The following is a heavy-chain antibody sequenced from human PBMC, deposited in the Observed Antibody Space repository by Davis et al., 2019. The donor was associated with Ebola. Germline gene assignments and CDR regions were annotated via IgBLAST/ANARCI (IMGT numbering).Heavy chain of an antibody. CDR1: GFTFSSYS. J-gene: IGHJ4*02. Sequence: PGGSLRLSCAASGFTFSSYSMNWVRQAPGKGLEWVSSISSSSSYIYHADSVKGRFTISRDNAKNSLYLQMNSLRAEDTAVYYCARAYSSSPLGYWGQGTLVTVSS. CDR3: ARAYSSSPLGY. V-gene: IGHV3-21*01. CDR2: ISSSSSYI. D-gene: IGHD6-6*01.